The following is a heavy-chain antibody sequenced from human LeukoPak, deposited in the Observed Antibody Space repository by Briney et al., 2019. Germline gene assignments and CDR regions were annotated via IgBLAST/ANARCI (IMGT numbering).Heavy chain of an antibody. CDR2: IYYSGST. Sequence: SETLSLTCTVSGGSISSSSYYWGWIRQPPGKGLEWIGCIYYSGSTYYNPSLKSRVTISVDTSKNQFSLKLSSVTAADTAVYYCARDLGYGSFDYWGQGTLVTVSS. J-gene: IGHJ4*02. D-gene: IGHD2-15*01. CDR3: ARDLGYGSFDY. CDR1: GGSISSSSYY. V-gene: IGHV4-39*07.